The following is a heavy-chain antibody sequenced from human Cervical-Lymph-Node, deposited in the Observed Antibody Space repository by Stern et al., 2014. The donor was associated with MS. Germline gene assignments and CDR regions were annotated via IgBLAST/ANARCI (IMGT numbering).Heavy chain of an antibody. CDR1: GYRFTSYW. Sequence: EVQLLQSGAEVKKTGESLKISCQGSGYRFTSYWIGWVRQMPGKGLELVGIIYPGDFDTRYSPSFQGQVTISADKSIHTAYLQWSSLKASDTAMYYCATSRWLLSYYFDYWGQGTLVTVSS. CDR3: ATSRWLLSYYFDY. V-gene: IGHV5-51*01. D-gene: IGHD5-24*01. CDR2: IYPGDFDT. J-gene: IGHJ4*02.